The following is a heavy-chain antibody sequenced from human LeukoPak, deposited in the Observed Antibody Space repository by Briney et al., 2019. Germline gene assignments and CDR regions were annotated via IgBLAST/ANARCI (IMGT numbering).Heavy chain of an antibody. J-gene: IGHJ4*02. CDR3: ARKYSSGLDY. Sequence: PSETLSLTCAASGGSISSGGYSWSWIRQPPGKGLEWIGYIYHSGSTYYNPSLKSRVTISVDRSKNQFSLKLSSVTAADRAVYYCARKYSSGLDYWGQGTLVTVSS. V-gene: IGHV4-30-2*01. CDR1: GGSISSGGYS. CDR2: IYHSGST. D-gene: IGHD6-19*01.